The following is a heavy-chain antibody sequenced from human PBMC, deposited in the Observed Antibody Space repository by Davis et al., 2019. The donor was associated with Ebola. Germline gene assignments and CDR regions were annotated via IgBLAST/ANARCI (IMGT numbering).Heavy chain of an antibody. V-gene: IGHV3-30*03. Sequence: PGGSLRLSCAASGFTFSTEGMHWVRQAPGKGLEWLAVVSYDGRNKYYADSVKGRFTISRDNSKNTVSLQMNSLRAEDTAIYFCARSRSPDYWGQGTLVTVSS. CDR2: VSYDGRNK. J-gene: IGHJ4*02. CDR3: ARSRSPDY. D-gene: IGHD3-10*01. CDR1: GFTFSTEG.